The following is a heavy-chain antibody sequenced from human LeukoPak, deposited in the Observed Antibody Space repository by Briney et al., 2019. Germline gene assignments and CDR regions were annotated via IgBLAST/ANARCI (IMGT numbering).Heavy chain of an antibody. J-gene: IGHJ2*01. CDR3: ARDYGDYWWYFDL. V-gene: IGHV3-48*03. D-gene: IGHD4-17*01. CDR1: GFTFSSYE. CDR2: ISSSGSIM. Sequence: GGSLRLSCAASGFTFSSYEMNWVRQAPGKGLEWVSYISSSGSIMYFADSVKGRFTISRDNAKNSLYLQMNSLRAEDTAVYYCARDYGDYWWYFDLWGRGTLVTVSS.